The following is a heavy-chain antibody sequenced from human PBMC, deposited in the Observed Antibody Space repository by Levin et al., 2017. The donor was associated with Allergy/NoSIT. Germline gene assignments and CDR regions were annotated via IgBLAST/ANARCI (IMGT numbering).Heavy chain of an antibody. V-gene: IGHV1-2*02. CDR2: INPNSGGT. J-gene: IGHJ4*02. D-gene: IGHD2-2*01. Sequence: GESLKISCKASGYTFTGYYMHWVRQAPGQGLEWMGWINPNSGGTNYAQKFQDRVTMTRDTSISTAYMELSRLTSDDTAVYHCARAGGRSYCGGTSCYPPDYWGQGTLVTVSS. CDR1: GYTFTGYY. CDR3: ARAGGRSYCGGTSCYPPDY.